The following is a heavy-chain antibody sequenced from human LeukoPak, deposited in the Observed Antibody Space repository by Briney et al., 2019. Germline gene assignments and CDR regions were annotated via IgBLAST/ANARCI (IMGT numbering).Heavy chain of an antibody. Sequence: PSETLSLTXAVYGXXFSGYYWSWIRQPPGKGLEWIGEINHSGSTNYNPSLKSRVTISVDTSKNQFSLKLSSVTAADTAVYYCARARGIMDVWGQGTTVTVSS. CDR1: GXXFSGYY. J-gene: IGHJ6*02. V-gene: IGHV4-34*01. CDR2: INHSGST. CDR3: ARARGIMDV.